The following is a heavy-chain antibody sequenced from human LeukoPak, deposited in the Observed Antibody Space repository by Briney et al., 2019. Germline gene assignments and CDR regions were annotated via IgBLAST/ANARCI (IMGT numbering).Heavy chain of an antibody. J-gene: IGHJ5*02. D-gene: IGHD3-9*01. CDR2: ISGDAVHI. CDR1: GFTFSSHS. Sequence: NPGRSLRLSCAASGFTFSSHSINWVRQAPGKGLEWVSSISGDAVHILYSDSVKGRFTISRDNAKSSVYLQMNSLRDEDTAVYYCTSFETVSVSGFDPWGQGTLVTVSS. CDR3: TSFETVSVSGFDP. V-gene: IGHV3-21*01.